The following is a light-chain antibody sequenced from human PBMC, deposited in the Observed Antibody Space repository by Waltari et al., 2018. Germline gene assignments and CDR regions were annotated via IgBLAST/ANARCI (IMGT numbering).Light chain of an antibody. V-gene: IGLV2-8*01. CDR1: SSDVGGYNY. Sequence: QSALTQPPSASGSPGQSVTISCTGTSSDVGGYNYVSWYQQHPGKAPKLMIYEVTKRPSGVPDRFSGSKSGNTAPLTVSGLQAEDEADYYCSSYGGSNNLVFGAGTKLTVL. CDR3: SSYGGSNNLV. CDR2: EVT. J-gene: IGLJ2*01.